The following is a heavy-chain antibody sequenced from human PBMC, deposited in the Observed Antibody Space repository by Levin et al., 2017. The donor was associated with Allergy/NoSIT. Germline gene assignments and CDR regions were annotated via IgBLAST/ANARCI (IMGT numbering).Heavy chain of an antibody. V-gene: IGHV3-15*01. Sequence: GGSLRLSFAASGFSFSNAWMSWVRQAPGKGLEWVGRIKSKTDGGTTDSAAPVKGRFPITRDDSKNTLYLQMTSLRAEDTAVYYCTTDNRPVGSYLGWFDPWGQGTLVTVSS. CDR1: GFSFSNAW. J-gene: IGHJ5*02. D-gene: IGHD1-26*01. CDR2: IKSKTDGGTT. CDR3: TTDNRPVGSYLGWFDP.